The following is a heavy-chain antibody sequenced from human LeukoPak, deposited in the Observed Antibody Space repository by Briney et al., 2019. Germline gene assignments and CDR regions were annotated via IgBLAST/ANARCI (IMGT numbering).Heavy chain of an antibody. CDR2: INPNSGGT. Sequence: ASVKVSCKASGYTFTGYYMHWVRQAPGQGLEWMGWINPNSGGTNYVQKFQGWVTMTRDTSISTAYMELSRLRSDDTAVYYCARGLSVRGGNWFDPWGQGTLVTVSS. CDR1: GYTFTGYY. J-gene: IGHJ5*02. D-gene: IGHD3-10*01. CDR3: ARGLSVRGGNWFDP. V-gene: IGHV1-2*04.